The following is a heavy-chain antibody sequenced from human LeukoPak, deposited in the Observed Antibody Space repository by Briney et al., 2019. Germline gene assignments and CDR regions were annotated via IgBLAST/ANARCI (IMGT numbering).Heavy chain of an antibody. CDR3: VHSPEFYGHDAFHI. J-gene: IGHJ3*02. CDR1: GFSLSTTGVG. Sequence: KESGPTLVKPTQTLTLTCTFSGFSLSTTGVGVGWIRQPPGKALEWLALIYWNDDEHYSPFLKGRLTISKDTSKNQVVLTMTNIDPVDTATYFCVHSPEFYGHDAFHIWGQGTMVTVSS. CDR2: IYWNDDE. D-gene: IGHD2/OR15-2a*01. V-gene: IGHV2-5*01.